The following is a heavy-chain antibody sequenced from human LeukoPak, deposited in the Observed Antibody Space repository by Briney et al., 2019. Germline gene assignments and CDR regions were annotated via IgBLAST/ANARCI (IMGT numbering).Heavy chain of an antibody. CDR1: GFTFSRFA. CDR3: VKERGYSSSSGDY. V-gene: IGHV3-23*01. CDR2: FSGNGGST. D-gene: IGHD6-6*01. J-gene: IGHJ4*02. Sequence: GGSLRLSCAASGFTFSRFAMSWVRQAPGKGLEWVSAFSGNGGSTYYADSVMGRSTISRDNSKNTLYLQMNSLRAEDTAVYFCVKERGYSSSSGDYWGQGTLVTVSS.